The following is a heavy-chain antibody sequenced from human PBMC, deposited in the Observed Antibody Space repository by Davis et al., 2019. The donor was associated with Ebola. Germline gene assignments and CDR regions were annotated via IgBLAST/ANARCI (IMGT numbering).Heavy chain of an antibody. CDR2: IYYSGST. Sequence: GSLRLSCAASGFTFSSYSMNWVRQPPGKGLEWIGSIYYSGSTYYNPSLKSRVTISIDTSRNQFSLRLGSVTAADAAIYYCARHMEPHMVVPSFDYWGQGTLVTASS. V-gene: IGHV4-39*01. J-gene: IGHJ4*02. CDR3: ARHMEPHMVVPSFDY. D-gene: IGHD2-21*01. CDR1: GFTFSSYSMN.